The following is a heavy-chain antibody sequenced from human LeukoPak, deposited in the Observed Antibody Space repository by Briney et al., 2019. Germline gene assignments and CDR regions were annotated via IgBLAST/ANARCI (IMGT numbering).Heavy chain of an antibody. CDR2: IYTSGST. D-gene: IGHD5-24*01. V-gene: IGHV4-61*02. Sequence: SETLSLTCTVSGGSISSGSYYWSWIRQPAGKGLEWIGRIYTSGSTNYNPSLKSRVTMSVDTSKNQFSLKLSSVTAADTAVYYCARDRGDAFDIWGQGTMVTVSS. CDR1: GGSISSGSYY. CDR3: ARDRGDAFDI. J-gene: IGHJ3*02.